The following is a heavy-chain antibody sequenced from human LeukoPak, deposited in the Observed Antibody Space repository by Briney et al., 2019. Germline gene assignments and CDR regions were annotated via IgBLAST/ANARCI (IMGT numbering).Heavy chain of an antibody. D-gene: IGHD3-3*01. CDR2: IYHSGSA. V-gene: IGHV4-38-2*02. Sequence: PSETLSLTCTVSGYSISSGYYWGWIRQPPGKGREWIGSIYHSGSAYYNPSLKSRVTISVDTSKNQFSLKLSSVTAADTAVYYCARLKRYDFWTGYSRHWYFDLWGRGTLVTVSS. CDR1: GYSISSGYY. J-gene: IGHJ2*01. CDR3: ARLKRYDFWTGYSRHWYFDL.